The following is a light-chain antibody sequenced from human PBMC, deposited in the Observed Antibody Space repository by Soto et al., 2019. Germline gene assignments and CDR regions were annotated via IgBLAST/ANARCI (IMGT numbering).Light chain of an antibody. J-gene: IGKJ2*01. CDR1: QSVSSSS. CDR2: GAS. Sequence: EIVLTQSPGTLSLSPGERATLSCRASQSVSSSSLAWYQQKPGQAPRLLIYGASRRATGIPDRFSGSGSGTDVSLTISRLQPEDFAVYYCLQYDNSPLYTFGQGTKLEIK. V-gene: IGKV3-20*01. CDR3: LQYDNSPLYT.